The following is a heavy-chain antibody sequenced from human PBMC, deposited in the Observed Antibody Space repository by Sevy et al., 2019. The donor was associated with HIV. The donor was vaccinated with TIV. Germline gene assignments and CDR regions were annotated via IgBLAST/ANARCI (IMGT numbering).Heavy chain of an antibody. CDR1: GGTFSSYA. D-gene: IGHD5-12*01. CDR2: IIPIFGTA. Sequence: ASVKVSCKASGGTFSSYAISWVRQAPGQGLEWMGGIIPIFGTANYVQKFQGRVTITADESTSTAYMEMSSLRSEDTAVYYCARGVEMATIMYYYYGMDVWGQGTTVTVSS. J-gene: IGHJ6*02. V-gene: IGHV1-69*13. CDR3: ARGVEMATIMYYYYGMDV.